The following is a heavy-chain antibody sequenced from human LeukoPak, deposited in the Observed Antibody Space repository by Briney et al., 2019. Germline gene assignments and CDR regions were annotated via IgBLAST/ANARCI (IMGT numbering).Heavy chain of an antibody. Sequence: SETLSLTCAVYGGSFSGYYWSWIRQPPGKGLEWIGEINHSGSTNYNPSLKSRVTISVDTSKNQFSLKLSSVTAADTAVYYCARTRLDSSGRTYDYWGQGTLVTVSS. CDR1: GGSFSGYY. CDR3: ARTRLDSSGRTYDY. J-gene: IGHJ4*02. V-gene: IGHV4-34*09. CDR2: INHSGST. D-gene: IGHD3-22*01.